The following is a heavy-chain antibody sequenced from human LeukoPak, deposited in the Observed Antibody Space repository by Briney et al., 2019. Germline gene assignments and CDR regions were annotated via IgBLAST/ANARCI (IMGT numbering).Heavy chain of an antibody. V-gene: IGHV1-18*01. D-gene: IGHD2-2*01. CDR3: ARDPLGYCSSTSCHSRGEIDY. Sequence: ASVKVSCKASGYTFTSYGISWVRQAPGQGLEWMGWISAYNGNTNYAQKLQGRVTMTTDTSTSTAYMELRSLRSDDTAVYYCARDPLGYCSSTSCHSRGEIDYWGQGTLVTVSS. J-gene: IGHJ4*02. CDR1: GYTFTSYG. CDR2: ISAYNGNT.